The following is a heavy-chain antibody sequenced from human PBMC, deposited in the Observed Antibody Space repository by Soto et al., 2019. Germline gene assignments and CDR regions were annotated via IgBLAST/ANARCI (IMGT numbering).Heavy chain of an antibody. CDR2: INSDGTRA. CDR1: GFTFSNYW. V-gene: IGHV3-74*01. J-gene: IGHJ6*03. Sequence: EVQLVESGGGLVQPGGSRRLSCAASGFTFSNYWMHWVRQAPGKGLVWVSRINSDGTRANYGDSVKGRFTISRDNAENTLYLQMNSLTAEDTAVYYCARVAVGYYYMDVWGKGTTVTVSS. CDR3: ARVAVGYYYMDV.